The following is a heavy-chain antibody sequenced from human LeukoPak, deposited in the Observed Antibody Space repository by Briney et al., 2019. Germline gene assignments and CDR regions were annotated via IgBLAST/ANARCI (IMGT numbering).Heavy chain of an antibody. V-gene: IGHV3-74*01. CDR3: ATDGTAANFDY. CDR1: GFTFSSYW. Sequence: GGSLRLSCAASGFTFSSYWMHWVRHAPGKGVVWVSLINTYGSTTHYAVSVKGRFPISRHNAKTTVYLQMNSLRAEDTAVYYCATDGTAANFDYWGQGTLLTVSS. J-gene: IGHJ4*02. CDR2: INTYGSTT. D-gene: IGHD6-13*01.